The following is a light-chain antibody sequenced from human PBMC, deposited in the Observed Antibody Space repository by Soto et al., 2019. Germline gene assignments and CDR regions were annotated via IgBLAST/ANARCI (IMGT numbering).Light chain of an antibody. CDR1: QSVSSN. Sequence: EIVMTQSPATLSVSPGERATLSCRASQSVSSNLAWYQQKPGQAPRLLIYGASTSATGNPARFSGSGSGTEFTLTINSLQSEDFAVYYCHQYNNPPLTFGGGTKVDIK. CDR3: HQYNNPPLT. V-gene: IGKV3-15*01. J-gene: IGKJ4*02. CDR2: GAS.